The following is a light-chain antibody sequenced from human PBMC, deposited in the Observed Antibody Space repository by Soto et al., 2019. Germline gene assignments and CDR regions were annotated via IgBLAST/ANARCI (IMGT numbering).Light chain of an antibody. V-gene: IGKV1-33*01. J-gene: IGKJ3*01. CDR1: RDIRNF. Sequence: DIQLTQSPSSLSASVGDRVTITCQASRDIRNFLNWYQQRPGRAPKLLIYDASNLETGVPSRFSGSGSGTDFTFTISSLQPEDIAIYYCQHYNNLPFTFGPGTKVDL. CDR3: QHYNNLPFT. CDR2: DAS.